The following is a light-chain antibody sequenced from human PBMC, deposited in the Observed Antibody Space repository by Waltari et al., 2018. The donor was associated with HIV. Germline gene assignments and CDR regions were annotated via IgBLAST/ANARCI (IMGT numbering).Light chain of an antibody. J-gene: IGKJ2*01. CDR2: GAS. CDR3: QQGSDWPIYT. CDR1: QSVGSD. Sequence: EIVLTQSPATMSVSPGESATLPCRASQSVGSDLAWYQQKPGQAPRLLINGASTRNTGIPARFSGSGSGTEFTLTISSLQSEDFAVYYCQQGSDWPIYTFGQGTKVEIK. V-gene: IGKV3-15*01.